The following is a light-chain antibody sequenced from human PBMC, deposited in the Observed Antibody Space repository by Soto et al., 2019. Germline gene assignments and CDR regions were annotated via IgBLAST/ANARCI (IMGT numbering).Light chain of an antibody. J-gene: IGKJ4*01. V-gene: IGKV1-9*01. CDR1: QGIGSD. Sequence: DIQLTQSPSFLSASVGDRVTITCRASQGIGSDLVWYQQKPEKAPKLLIYGASTLQGGVSSRFSGSGSGTEFTLTISSLQPEDFATYYCQQLNSYPLTFGGGTKVEIK. CDR2: GAS. CDR3: QQLNSYPLT.